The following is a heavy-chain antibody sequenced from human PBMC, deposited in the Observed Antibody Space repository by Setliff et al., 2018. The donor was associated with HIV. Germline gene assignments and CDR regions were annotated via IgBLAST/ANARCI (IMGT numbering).Heavy chain of an antibody. CDR1: GASISSSSHH. CDR2: IYYTGST. CDR3: ARIVRWELVATSTFFYYYMDV. Sequence: SETLSLTCTVSGASISSSSHHWAWIRQPPGKGLEYIGNIYYTGSTHHNPSLESRFATSVDTSKNQFSLKLSSVTAADTAVYYCARIVRWELVATSTFFYYYMDVWGKGTTVTVSS. J-gene: IGHJ6*03. V-gene: IGHV4-39*01. D-gene: IGHD1-26*01.